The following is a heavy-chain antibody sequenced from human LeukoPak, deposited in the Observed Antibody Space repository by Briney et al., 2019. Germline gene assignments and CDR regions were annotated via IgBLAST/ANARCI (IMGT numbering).Heavy chain of an antibody. CDR3: ARDSSGYYSHEYWFDP. D-gene: IGHD3-22*01. Sequence: SVKVSCKASGGTFSSYTISWVRQAPGQGLEWMGRIIPILGIANYAQKFQGRVTITADKSTSTAYMELSSLRSEDTAVYYCARDSSGYYSHEYWFDPWGQGTLVAVSS. V-gene: IGHV1-69*04. CDR2: IIPILGIA. CDR1: GGTFSSYT. J-gene: IGHJ5*02.